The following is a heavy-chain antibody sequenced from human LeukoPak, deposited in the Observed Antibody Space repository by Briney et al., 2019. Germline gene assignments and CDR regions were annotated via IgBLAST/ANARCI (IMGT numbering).Heavy chain of an antibody. Sequence: PSGTLSLTCTVSGYSISSGYYWGWIRQPPGKGLEWIGSIYHSGSTYYNPSLKSRVTISVDTSKNQFSLKLSSVTAADTAVYYCAREGITMVRGVEGYWGQGTLVTVSS. V-gene: IGHV4-38-2*02. CDR1: GYSISSGYY. CDR3: AREGITMVRGVEGY. J-gene: IGHJ4*02. D-gene: IGHD3-10*01. CDR2: IYHSGST.